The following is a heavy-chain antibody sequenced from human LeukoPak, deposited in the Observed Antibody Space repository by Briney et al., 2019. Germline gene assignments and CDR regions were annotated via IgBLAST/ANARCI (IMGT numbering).Heavy chain of an antibody. D-gene: IGHD1-26*01. V-gene: IGHV3-30*03. CDR1: GFTLSSYW. J-gene: IGHJ4*02. Sequence: GGSLRLSCAASGFTLSSYWMSWVRQAPGKGLEWVAVISYDGSNKYCADSVKGRFTISRDNSKNTLYLQMNSLRAEDTAVYYCARAASWDYYFDYWGQGTLVTVSS. CDR3: ARAASWDYYFDY. CDR2: ISYDGSNK.